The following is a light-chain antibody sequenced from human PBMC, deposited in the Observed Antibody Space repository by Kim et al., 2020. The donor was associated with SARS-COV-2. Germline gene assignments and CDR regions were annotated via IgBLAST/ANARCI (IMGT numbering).Light chain of an antibody. Sequence: SYELTQPPSVSVAPGKTARLTCGGNNIGSKSVHWYQQKPGQAPVVVIYYDSDRPSGIPERFSGSNSGNTATLTISRVEAEDEADYYCQVWDRSSNHPVFGGGTKVTVL. CDR2: YDS. J-gene: IGLJ3*02. CDR1: NIGSKS. CDR3: QVWDRSSNHPV. V-gene: IGLV3-21*04.